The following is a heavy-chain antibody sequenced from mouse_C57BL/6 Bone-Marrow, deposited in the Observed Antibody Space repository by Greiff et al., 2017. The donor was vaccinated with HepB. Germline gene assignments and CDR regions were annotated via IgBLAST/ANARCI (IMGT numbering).Heavy chain of an antibody. Sequence: EVHLVESGGGLVKPGGSLKLSCAASGFTFSDYGMHWVRQAPEKGLEWVAYISSGSSTIYYADTVKGRFTISRDNAKNTLFLQMTSLRSEDTAMYYCAREDGYYPDYWGQGTTLTVSS. D-gene: IGHD2-3*01. J-gene: IGHJ2*01. CDR2: ISSGSSTI. CDR1: GFTFSDYG. CDR3: AREDGYYPDY. V-gene: IGHV5-17*01.